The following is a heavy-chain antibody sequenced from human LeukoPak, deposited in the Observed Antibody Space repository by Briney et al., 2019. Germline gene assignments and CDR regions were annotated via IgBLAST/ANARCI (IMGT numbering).Heavy chain of an antibody. Sequence: PSQTLSLTCAVSGGSISSGGYSWSWIRQPPGKGLEWIGYIYHSGSTYYNPSLKSRATISVDRSKNQFSLKLSSVTAADTAVYYCARAYCGGDCYIDYWGQGTLVTVSS. V-gene: IGHV4-30-2*01. D-gene: IGHD2-21*02. CDR1: GGSISSGGYS. J-gene: IGHJ4*02. CDR3: ARAYCGGDCYIDY. CDR2: IYHSGST.